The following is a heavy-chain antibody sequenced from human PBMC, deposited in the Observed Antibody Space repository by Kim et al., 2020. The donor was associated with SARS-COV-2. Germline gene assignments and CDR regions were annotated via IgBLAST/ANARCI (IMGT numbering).Heavy chain of an antibody. V-gene: IGHV3-33*06. J-gene: IGHJ3*02. Sequence: GGSLRLSCAASGFTFSSYAMHWVRQAPGKGLEWVAVIWYDGSNKYYADSVKGRFTISRDNSKKTLYLQMNSLRAEDTAVYYCAKDGGSYTDAFDIWGQGT. CDR3: AKDGGSYTDAFDI. D-gene: IGHD2-15*01. CDR2: IWYDGSNK. CDR1: GFTFSSYA.